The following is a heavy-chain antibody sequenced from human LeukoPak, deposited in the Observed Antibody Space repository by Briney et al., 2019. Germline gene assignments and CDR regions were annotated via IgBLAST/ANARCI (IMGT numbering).Heavy chain of an antibody. Sequence: PSETLSLTCAVSGASLSSGTYFWRWVRQPAGTGLEWLGRIQTSGGTKYNPSLKSRVTVSMDTSKNQFSLMLRSVTAADTAVYYCARALCINGICEWFAPWGQGTLVTVSS. CDR2: IQTSGGT. V-gene: IGHV4-61*02. CDR1: GASLSSGTYF. D-gene: IGHD2-8*01. J-gene: IGHJ5*02. CDR3: ARALCINGICEWFAP.